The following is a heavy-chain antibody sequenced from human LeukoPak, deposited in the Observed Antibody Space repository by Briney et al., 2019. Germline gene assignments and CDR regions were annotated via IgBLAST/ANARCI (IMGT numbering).Heavy chain of an antibody. Sequence: GASVKVSCKASGYTFTSYGISWVRQAPGQGLECMGWISAYNGKTNYVEKLQGRATMTTDTSTSTAYMELRSLRSDDTAVYYCASISSSWHAFDIWGQGTMVTVSS. CDR2: ISAYNGKT. J-gene: IGHJ3*02. V-gene: IGHV1-18*01. CDR3: ASISSSWHAFDI. CDR1: GYTFTSYG. D-gene: IGHD6-13*01.